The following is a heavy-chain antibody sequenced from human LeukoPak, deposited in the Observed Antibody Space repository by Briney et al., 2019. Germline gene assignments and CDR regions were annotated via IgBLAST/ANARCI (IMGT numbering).Heavy chain of an antibody. CDR1: GYTFSTYG. CDR3: ASSGHSDYAHFDY. D-gene: IGHD4-11*01. CDR2: INIGNGYT. Sequence: ASVKVSCKASGYTFSTYGLHWVRQAPGQRLEWMGWINIGNGYTQYSQNFRGRVIMTRDTSATTAYMELSSLRSEDTAVFYCASSGHSDYAHFDYWGQGTLVTVSS. J-gene: IGHJ4*02. V-gene: IGHV1-3*04.